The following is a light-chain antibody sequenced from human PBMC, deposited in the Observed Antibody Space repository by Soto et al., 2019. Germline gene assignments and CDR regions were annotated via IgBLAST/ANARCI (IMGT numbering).Light chain of an antibody. V-gene: IGKV3-11*01. J-gene: IGKJ4*01. CDR3: QQRSNWTSLT. Sequence: EVLLTQSPSTLSLSPGERATLSCRASQSVSSYLAWYQQKHGQAPRLLIYDASNRATGIPARFSGSGSGTDFTLTISSLEPEDFAVYYCQQRSNWTSLTFGGGTKVDIK. CDR2: DAS. CDR1: QSVSSY.